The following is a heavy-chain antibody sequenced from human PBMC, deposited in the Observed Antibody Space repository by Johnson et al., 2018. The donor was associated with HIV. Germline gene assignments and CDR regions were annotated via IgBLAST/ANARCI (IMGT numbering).Heavy chain of an antibody. V-gene: IGHV3-7*01. CDR1: GFTFSSYW. CDR3: ASGQNAFDS. Sequence: VQLVESGGGLVQPGGSLRLSCAASGFTFSSYWMSWVRQAPGKGLEWVANIKHDGSEKYYVDSVKGRFTITRDNAKNSLYLQMNSLRAEDTAVYYCASGQNAFDSWGQGTMVTVSS. J-gene: IGHJ3*02. CDR2: IKHDGSEK.